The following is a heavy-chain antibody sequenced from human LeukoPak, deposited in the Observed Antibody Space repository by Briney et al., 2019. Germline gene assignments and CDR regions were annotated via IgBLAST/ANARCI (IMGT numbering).Heavy chain of an antibody. CDR1: GYSISSGYY. CDR2: NYHSGIT. V-gene: IGHV4-38-2*02. CDR3: ARVEIRFLEWLLFDY. J-gene: IGHJ4*02. Sequence: PSDTLSLTCSVSGYSISSGYYWGWIRQPPGKGLEWIGKNYHSGITAYNPSLKSRVTISVDTSKNQFSLKLQSVTAADTAVYYCARVEIRFLEWLLFDYWGQGTLVTVSS. D-gene: IGHD3-3*01.